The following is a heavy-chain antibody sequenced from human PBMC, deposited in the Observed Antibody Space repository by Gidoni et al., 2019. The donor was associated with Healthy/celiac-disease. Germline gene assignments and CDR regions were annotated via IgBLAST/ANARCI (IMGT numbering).Heavy chain of an antibody. CDR1: GFTFSSYA. D-gene: IGHD2-2*01. Sequence: EVQLLESGGGLVQPGGSLGLSCAASGFTFSSYAMSWVRQAPGKGLEWVSAISGSGGSTYYADSVKGRFTISRDNSKNTLYLQMNSLRAEDTAVYYCAKRGKLVVPAANYYYMDVWGKGTTVTVSS. CDR2: ISGSGGST. CDR3: AKRGKLVVPAANYYYMDV. J-gene: IGHJ6*03. V-gene: IGHV3-23*01.